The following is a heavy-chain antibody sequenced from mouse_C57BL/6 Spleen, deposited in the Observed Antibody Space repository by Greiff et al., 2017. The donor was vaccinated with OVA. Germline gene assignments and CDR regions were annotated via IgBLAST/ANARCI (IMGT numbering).Heavy chain of an antibody. CDR2: IYPGNSDT. CDR1: GYTFTSYW. V-gene: IGHV1-5*01. J-gene: IGHJ2*01. Sequence: VQLQQSGTVLARPGASVKMSCKTSGYTFTSYWMHWVKQRPGQGLEWIGAIYPGNSDTSYNQKFKGKAKLTAVTSASTAYMELSSLTNEDSAVYYCTRGIGNSNYFPFFDYWGQGTTLTVSS. D-gene: IGHD2-5*01. CDR3: TRGIGNSNYFPFFDY.